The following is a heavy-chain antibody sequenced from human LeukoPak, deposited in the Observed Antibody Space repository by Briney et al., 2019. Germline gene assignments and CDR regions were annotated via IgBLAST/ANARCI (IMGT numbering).Heavy chain of an antibody. J-gene: IGHJ4*02. D-gene: IGHD3-22*01. Sequence: GGSLRLSCAASGFTFSSYAMSWVRQAPGEGLEWVSAISGSGGSTYYADSVKGRFTISRDNSKNTLYLQMNSLRAEDTAVYYCAKDTDSSGYYYYWGQGTLVTVSS. CDR3: AKDTDSSGYYYY. CDR2: ISGSGGST. V-gene: IGHV3-23*01. CDR1: GFTFSSYA.